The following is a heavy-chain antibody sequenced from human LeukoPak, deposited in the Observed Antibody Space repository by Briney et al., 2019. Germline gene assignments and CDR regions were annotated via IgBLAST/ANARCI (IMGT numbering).Heavy chain of an antibody. CDR1: GHTFTGYY. CDR2: INPNSGGT. D-gene: IGHD3-22*01. CDR3: ARVSDYYDSSGYLDY. Sequence: ASVKVSCKASGHTFTGYYMHWVRQAPGQGLEWMGWINPNSGGTNYAQKFQGRVTMTRDTSISTAYMELSRLRSDDTAVYYCARVSDYYDSSGYLDYWGQGTLVTVSS. J-gene: IGHJ4*02. V-gene: IGHV1-2*02.